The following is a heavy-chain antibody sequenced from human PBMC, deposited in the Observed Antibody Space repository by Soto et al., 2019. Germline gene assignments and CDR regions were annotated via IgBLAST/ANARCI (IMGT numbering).Heavy chain of an antibody. CDR1: GYTFSNYA. CDR2: IFGSGAPT. CDR3: TREASTWGFAFDL. Sequence: EVQLLESGGGLVQPGGSLRLSCAASGYTFSNYAMSWVRQAPGKGLQWVSTIFGSGAPTHYADSVKGRFAISRDNSNSTLFLQMNSLKDEDTAVYYCTREASTWGFAFDLWGQGTRVAVSS. D-gene: IGHD3-16*01. J-gene: IGHJ3*01. V-gene: IGHV3-23*01.